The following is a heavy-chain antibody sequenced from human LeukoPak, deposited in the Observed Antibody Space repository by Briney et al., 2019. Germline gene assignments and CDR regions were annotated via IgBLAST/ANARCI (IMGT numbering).Heavy chain of an antibody. D-gene: IGHD5-18*01. V-gene: IGHV1-18*01. CDR2: ISAYNGNT. CDR1: GYTFTSYG. J-gene: IGHJ4*02. Sequence: AASVKVSCKASGYTFTSYGISWVRQAPGQGLEWMGWISAYNGNTNYAQKFQGRVTMTEDTSTDTAYMELSSLRSEDTAVYYCATRLFGRIQLWYNWGQGTLVTVSS. CDR3: ATRLFGRIQLWYN.